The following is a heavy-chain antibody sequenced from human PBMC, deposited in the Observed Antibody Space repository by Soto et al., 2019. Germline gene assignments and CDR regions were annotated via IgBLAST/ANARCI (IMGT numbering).Heavy chain of an antibody. J-gene: IGHJ4*01. CDR1: GYTFTTYD. Sequence: ASVKVSCKASGYTFTTYDISWVRQAPGQRLEWMGWISGYNGDTKYVQNLQGRVTLTTDTSTSTAYMELRSLRSDDTAVYYCARAFFGGALSYFDNWG. V-gene: IGHV1-18*01. CDR2: ISGYNGDT. D-gene: IGHD3-16*01. CDR3: ARAFFGGALSYFDN.